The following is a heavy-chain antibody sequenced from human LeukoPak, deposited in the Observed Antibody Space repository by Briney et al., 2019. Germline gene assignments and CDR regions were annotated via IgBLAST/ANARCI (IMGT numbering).Heavy chain of an antibody. D-gene: IGHD3-10*01. V-gene: IGHV1-2*02. CDR2: INPNSGGT. CDR1: GCIFTGYY. J-gene: IGHJ4*02. CDR3: ARANNYYGSGSHDY. Sequence: ASVKVSCKASGCIFTGYYMHWVRQAPGQGLEWMGWINPNSGGTNYAQKFQGRVTMTRDTSISTAYMELSRLRSDDTAVYYCARANNYYGSGSHDYWGQGTLVTVSS.